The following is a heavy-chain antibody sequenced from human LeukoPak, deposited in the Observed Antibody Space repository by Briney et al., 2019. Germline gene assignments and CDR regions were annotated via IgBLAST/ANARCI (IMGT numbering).Heavy chain of an antibody. CDR3: ARDHSSGWYSWFDP. D-gene: IGHD6-19*01. CDR1: GFTFSSYG. J-gene: IGHJ5*02. CDR2: ISGSGGST. V-gene: IGHV3-23*01. Sequence: GGSLRLSCAASGFTFSSYGMSWVRQAPGKGLEWVSAISGSGGSTYYADSVKGRFTISRDNSKNTLYLQMNSLRVEDTAVYYCARDHSSGWYSWFDPWGQGTLVTVSS.